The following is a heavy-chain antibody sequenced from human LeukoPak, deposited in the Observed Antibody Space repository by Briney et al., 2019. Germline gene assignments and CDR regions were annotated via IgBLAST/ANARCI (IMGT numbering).Heavy chain of an antibody. V-gene: IGHV3-74*01. D-gene: IGHD5-12*01. CDR1: GFTFSSYW. CDR3: ARVRANALDI. CDR2: VNSDGSTT. J-gene: IGHJ3*02. Sequence: PGGSLRLSCAASGFTFSSYWMDWVRQAPGKGLVWVSRVNSDGSTTIYADSVKGRFTISRDSAKNTLSLQMNSLRAEDTAVYYCARVRANALDIWGQGTVVTVSS.